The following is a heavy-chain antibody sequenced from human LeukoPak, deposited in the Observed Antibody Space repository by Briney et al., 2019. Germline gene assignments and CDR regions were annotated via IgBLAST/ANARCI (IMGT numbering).Heavy chain of an antibody. V-gene: IGHV1-18*01. J-gene: IGHJ1*01. CDR1: GYTFTSYG. CDR3: ARSRVPYYYDSSGYSRIQR. D-gene: IGHD3-22*01. CDR2: ISAYNGNT. Sequence: GASVKVSCKASGYTFTSYGISWVRQAPGQGLEWMGWISAYNGNTNYAQKLQGRVTMTTDTSTSTAYMELRSLRPDDTAVYYCARSRVPYYYDSSGYSRIQRWGQGTLVTVSS.